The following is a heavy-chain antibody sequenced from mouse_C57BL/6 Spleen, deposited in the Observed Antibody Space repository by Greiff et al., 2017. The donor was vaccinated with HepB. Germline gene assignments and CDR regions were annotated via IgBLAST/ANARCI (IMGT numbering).Heavy chain of an antibody. CDR3: ARYDYGGYFDV. J-gene: IGHJ1*03. CDR1: GYTFTSYG. V-gene: IGHV1-81*01. CDR2: IYPRSGNT. Sequence: VMLVESGAELARPGASVKLSCKASGYTFTSYGISWVKQRTGQGLEWIGEIYPRSGNTYYNEKFKGKATLTADKSSSTAYMELRSLTSEDSAVYFCARYDYGGYFDVWGTGTTVTVSS. D-gene: IGHD2-4*01.